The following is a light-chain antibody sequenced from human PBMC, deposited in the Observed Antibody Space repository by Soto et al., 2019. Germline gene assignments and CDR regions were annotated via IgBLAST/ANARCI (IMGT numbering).Light chain of an antibody. CDR2: EVN. CDR3: QSYDSSLSGYVV. CDR1: SSDVGSYDL. J-gene: IGLJ2*01. V-gene: IGLV2-23*02. Sequence: QSALTQPASVSESPGQSITISCTGTSSDVGSYDLVSWYQHHPGTAPKLIVYEVNKRPSGVSARFSGSKSGNTASLTISGLQTEDEADYYCQSYDSSLSGYVVFGGGTKLTVL.